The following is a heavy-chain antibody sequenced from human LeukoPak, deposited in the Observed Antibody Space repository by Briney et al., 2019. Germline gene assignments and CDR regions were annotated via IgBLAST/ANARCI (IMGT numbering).Heavy chain of an antibody. J-gene: IGHJ3*02. Sequence: SETLSLTCSVSGGSISNYYWSWIRQPPGKGLEWIAYIYYTGSTNYNPSLKSRVTISVNTSKNQFSLKLNSVTAADTAVYYCAGQITGDAFDIWGQGTMVTVSS. CDR2: IYYTGST. V-gene: IGHV4-59*01. CDR3: AGQITGDAFDI. CDR1: GGSISNYY. D-gene: IGHD1-20*01.